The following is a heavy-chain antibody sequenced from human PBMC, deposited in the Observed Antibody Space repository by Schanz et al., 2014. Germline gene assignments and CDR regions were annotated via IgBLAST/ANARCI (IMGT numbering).Heavy chain of an antibody. J-gene: IGHJ4*02. CDR1: GFTFSNHG. D-gene: IGHD3-9*01. Sequence: VQLVESGGGVVQPGRSLRLSCAASGFTFSNHGMHWVRQSPGKGLEWVALIWYDGSNEYYADSVKGRFTISRDNPKKTLYLQMNSLRAEDTAVYYCAKHVRSLTGNDYWGQGTLVTVSS. CDR2: IWYDGSNE. CDR3: AKHVRSLTGNDY. V-gene: IGHV3-33*06.